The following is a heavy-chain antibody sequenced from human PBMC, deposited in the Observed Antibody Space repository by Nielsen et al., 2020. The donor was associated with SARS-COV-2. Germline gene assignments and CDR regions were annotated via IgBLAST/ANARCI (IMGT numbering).Heavy chain of an antibody. D-gene: IGHD3-16*01. V-gene: IGHV3-11*05. Sequence: GESLKISCEVSGVTFSDYYMSWIRQAPGKGLEWISYISSSRRDTSYADSVKGRFTISRDNSKNTLYLQMNSLRAEDTAVYYCAREVRGRSYWGQGTLVTVSS. CDR3: AREVRGRSY. J-gene: IGHJ4*02. CDR2: ISSSRRDT. CDR1: GVTFSDYY.